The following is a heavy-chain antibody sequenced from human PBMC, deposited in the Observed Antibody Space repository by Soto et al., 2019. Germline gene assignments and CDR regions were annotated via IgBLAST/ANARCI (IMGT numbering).Heavy chain of an antibody. CDR3: ARDQMHDYNYDSSGYWRGAFDV. V-gene: IGHV3-21*01. Sequence: PGGSLRLSCAASGFPFTTYTMNWVRQTPGKGLEWVSSIDSSGKFIYYADSMKGRFTISRDDAKKLLFLQMNSLRAEDTAVYYCARDQMHDYNYDSSGYWRGAFDVWGQGRRVTVSS. CDR1: GFPFTTYT. J-gene: IGHJ3*01. CDR2: IDSSGKFI. D-gene: IGHD3-22*01.